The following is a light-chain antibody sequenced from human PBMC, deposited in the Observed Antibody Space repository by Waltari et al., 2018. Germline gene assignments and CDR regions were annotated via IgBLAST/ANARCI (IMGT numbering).Light chain of an antibody. CDR3: ASYVNSFALV. CDR2: EVK. V-gene: IGLV2-14*01. CDR1: TSDIGAYVL. Sequence: HSALTQPASVSGSPGQSISIPCSGTTSDIGAYVLVSWYQKYPGKAPKLIIYEVKNRSSHISPRCSASKSGETASLTISGLQAEDEAEYYCASYVNSFALVCGGGTKVSVL. J-gene: IGLJ2*01.